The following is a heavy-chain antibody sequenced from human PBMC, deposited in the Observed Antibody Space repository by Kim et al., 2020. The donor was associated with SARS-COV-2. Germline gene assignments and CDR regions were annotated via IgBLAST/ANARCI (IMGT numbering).Heavy chain of an antibody. D-gene: IGHD1-26*01. V-gene: IGHV1-69*04. J-gene: IGHJ3*01. CDR2: SIPTVPIT. Sequence: SVKVSCKTSGGPFSDYAISWVRQAPGQGLEWMGRSIPTVPITNYAQKFQGRLTITADRSTNTLYMELSSLTSDDTAVYYFARVSGTYSEDSWGQGTMVTVSS. CDR3: ARVSGTYSEDS. CDR1: GGPFSDYA.